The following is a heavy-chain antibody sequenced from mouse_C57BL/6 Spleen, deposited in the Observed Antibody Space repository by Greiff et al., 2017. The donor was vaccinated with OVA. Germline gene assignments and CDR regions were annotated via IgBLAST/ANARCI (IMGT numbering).Heavy chain of an antibody. Sequence: EVKLVESGGGLVQPGGSLSLSCAASGFTFTDYYMSWVRQPPGKALEWLGFIRNKADGYTTEYSASVKGRFTISRDNSQSILYLQMNALRAEDSATYYCARWGPAWFAYWGQGTLVTVSA. CDR2: IRNKADGYTT. CDR3: ARWGPAWFAY. CDR1: GFTFTDYY. J-gene: IGHJ3*01. V-gene: IGHV7-3*01.